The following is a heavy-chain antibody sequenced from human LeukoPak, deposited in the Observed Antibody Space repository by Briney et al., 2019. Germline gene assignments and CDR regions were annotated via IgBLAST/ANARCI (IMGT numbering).Heavy chain of an antibody. CDR1: GGSISGSTYY. V-gene: IGHV4-39*07. CDR2: IYYSGST. D-gene: IGHD3-10*01. Sequence: PSETLSLTCTVSGGSISGSTYYWGWIRQPPGKGLEWIGSIYYSGSTCYNPSLKSRVTISVDTSKNQFSLKLSSVTAADTAVYYCARDDYTYYYGSGSRAALDYWGQGTLVTVSS. CDR3: ARDDYTYYYGSGSRAALDY. J-gene: IGHJ4*02.